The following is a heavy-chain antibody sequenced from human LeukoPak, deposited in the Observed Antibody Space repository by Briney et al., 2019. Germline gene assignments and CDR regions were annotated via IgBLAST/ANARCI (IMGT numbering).Heavy chain of an antibody. D-gene: IGHD6-13*01. CDR3: ARDSGSSWREGLNY. V-gene: IGHV3-21*01. J-gene: IGHJ4*02. Sequence: GGSLRLSCAASTFTFSSDSMNWVRQAPGQGLEWVSSISSSSDYIYYADSVKGRFTISRDNAKNSLYLQMNSLRAEDSAVYYCARDSGSSWREGLNYWGQGTLVTVSS. CDR1: TFTFSSDS. CDR2: ISSSSDYI.